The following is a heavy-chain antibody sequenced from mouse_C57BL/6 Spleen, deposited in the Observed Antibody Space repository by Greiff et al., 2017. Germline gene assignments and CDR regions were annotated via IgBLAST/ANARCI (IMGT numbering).Heavy chain of an antibody. D-gene: IGHD1-1*01. CDR2: IRLKSDNYAT. CDR3: TEGYGSSFYYAMDY. CDR1: GFTFSNYW. V-gene: IGHV6-3*01. Sequence: EVKVEESGGGLVQPGGSMKLSCVASGFTFSNYWMNWVRQSPEKGLEWVAQIRLKSDNYATHYAESVKGRFTISRDDSKSSVYLQMNNLRAEDTGIYYCTEGYGSSFYYAMDYWGQGTSVTVSS. J-gene: IGHJ4*01.